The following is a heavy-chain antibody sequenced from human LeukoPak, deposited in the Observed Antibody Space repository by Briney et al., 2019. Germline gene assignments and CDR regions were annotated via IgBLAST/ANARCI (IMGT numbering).Heavy chain of an antibody. J-gene: IGHJ4*02. CDR3: AKAYYDILTGLDY. CDR2: IRYDGINK. V-gene: IGHV3-30*02. Sequence: AFIRYDGINKYYADSVKGRFTISRDNSKNTLYLQMNSLRAEDTAVYYCAKAYYDILTGLDYWGQGTLVTVSS. D-gene: IGHD3-9*01.